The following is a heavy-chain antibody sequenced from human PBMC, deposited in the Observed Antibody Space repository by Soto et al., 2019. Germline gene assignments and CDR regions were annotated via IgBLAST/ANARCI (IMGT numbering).Heavy chain of an antibody. CDR1: GGSISSYY. D-gene: IGHD7-27*01. CDR3: ARDKWGNTSGFDY. J-gene: IGHJ4*02. V-gene: IGHV4-59*01. Sequence: SETLSLTCTVSGGSISSYYWSWIRQPPGKGLEWIGYIYYSGSTNYNPSLKSRVTISVDTSKNQFSLKLSSVTTADTAVYSCARDKWGNTSGFDYWGQGTLVTVSS. CDR2: IYYSGST.